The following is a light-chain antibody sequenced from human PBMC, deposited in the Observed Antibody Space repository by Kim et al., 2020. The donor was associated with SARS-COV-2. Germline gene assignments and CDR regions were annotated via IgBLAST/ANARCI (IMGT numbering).Light chain of an antibody. CDR2: DAS. Sequence: DIQMTQSPSTLSASVGDRVTITCRASQSIDSWLAWYQQRPGKAPKLLIYDASSLESGVPSRFSGSGSGTEFTLTISSLQPDDFATYYCQQYGDYPLTFGGGTKVDIK. CDR3: QQYGDYPLT. J-gene: IGKJ4*01. V-gene: IGKV1-5*01. CDR1: QSIDSW.